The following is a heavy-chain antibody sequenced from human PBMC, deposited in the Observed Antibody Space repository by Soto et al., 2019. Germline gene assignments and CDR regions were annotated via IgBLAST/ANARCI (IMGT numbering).Heavy chain of an antibody. J-gene: IGHJ6*02. CDR2: IYSGGST. Sequence: GGSLRITCSASAFTVSSNYMNWVRQAQGKGLECVSTIYSGGSTYYADSVKGRFTISRDNSKNTLYLQMNNLRAEDTAVYYCAGRVGATNYGMDVWGQGTTVTVSS. CDR3: AGRVGATNYGMDV. CDR1: AFTVSSNY. V-gene: IGHV3-53*01. D-gene: IGHD1-26*01.